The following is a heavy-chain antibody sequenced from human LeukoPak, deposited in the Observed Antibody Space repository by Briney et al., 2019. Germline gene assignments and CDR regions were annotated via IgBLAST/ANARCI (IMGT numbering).Heavy chain of an antibody. CDR2: ISAYNGNT. J-gene: IGHJ3*02. Sequence: ASVKVSCKASGYTFTNYGISWVRQVPGQGLEWMGWISAYNGNTNFAQKLQGRVTMTTDTSTSTAYMELRSLRSDDTAIYYCARADGVGSSWDQGGSRDAFDIWGQGTMVTVSS. V-gene: IGHV1-18*01. CDR1: GYTFTNYG. D-gene: IGHD6-13*01. CDR3: ARADGVGSSWDQGGSRDAFDI.